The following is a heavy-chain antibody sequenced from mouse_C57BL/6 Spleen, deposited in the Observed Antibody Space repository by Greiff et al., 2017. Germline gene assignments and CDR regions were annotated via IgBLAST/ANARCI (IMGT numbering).Heavy chain of an antibody. CDR2: ISSGSSTI. J-gene: IGHJ2*01. CDR3: ARTYGSSYDYFDY. D-gene: IGHD1-1*01. V-gene: IGHV5-17*01. CDR1: GFTFSDYG. Sequence: EVKLVESGGGLVKPGGSLKLSCAASGFTFSDYGMHWVRQAPEKGLEWVAYISSGSSTIYYADTVKGRFTISRDNAKNTLFLQMTSLRSEDTAMYYCARTYGSSYDYFDYWGQGTTLTVSS.